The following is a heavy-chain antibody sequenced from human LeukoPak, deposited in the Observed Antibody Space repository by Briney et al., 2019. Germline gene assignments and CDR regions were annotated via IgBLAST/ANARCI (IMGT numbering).Heavy chain of an antibody. CDR1: GFTFSSYA. V-gene: IGHV3-30*04. D-gene: IGHD2-15*01. CDR3: ARSADIVVVVAASARLPNWYFDL. Sequence: GGSLRLSCAASGFTFSSYAMHWVRQAPGKGLEWVAVISYDGSNKYYADSVRGRFTISRDNAKNSLYLQMNSLRAEDTAVYYCARSADIVVVVAASARLPNWYFDLWGRGTLVTVSS. J-gene: IGHJ2*01. CDR2: ISYDGSNK.